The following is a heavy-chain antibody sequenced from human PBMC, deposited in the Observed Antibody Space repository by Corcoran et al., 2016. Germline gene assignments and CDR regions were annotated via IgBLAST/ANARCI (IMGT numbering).Heavy chain of an antibody. CDR3: AREGRFLPAAGTLLGDY. J-gene: IGHJ4*02. V-gene: IGHV4-39*07. Sequence: QLQLQESGPGLVKPSETLSLTCTVSGGSISSSDYYWGWIRQPPGKGLEWIGTIYYNGATQYSPSLRGRVTMSVDTSKNQFSLKLSSAAAADTAVYYGAREGRFLPAAGTLLGDYWGPGTLVTVSS. CDR2: IYYNGAT. CDR1: GGSISSSDYY. D-gene: IGHD3-10*01.